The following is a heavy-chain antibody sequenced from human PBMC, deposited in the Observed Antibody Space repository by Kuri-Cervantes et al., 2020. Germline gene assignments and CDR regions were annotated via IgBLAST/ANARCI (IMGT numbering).Heavy chain of an antibody. Sequence: GPLRLSCAVYGGSFSGYYWSWIRQAPGKGLEWIGEINHRGSTNYNPSLKSRVTISVDTSKNQFSLKLNSVTAADTAVYYCARDILYDSSGYVPDYWGQGTLVTVSS. J-gene: IGHJ4*02. CDR3: ARDILYDSSGYVPDY. V-gene: IGHV4-34*01. D-gene: IGHD3-22*01. CDR2: INHRGST. CDR1: GGSFSGYY.